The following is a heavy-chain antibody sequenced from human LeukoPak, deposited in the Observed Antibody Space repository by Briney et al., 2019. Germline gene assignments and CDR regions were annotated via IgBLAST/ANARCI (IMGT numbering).Heavy chain of an antibody. J-gene: IGHJ4*02. Sequence: GGSLRLSCAASGNYWMHWVRQAPGKGLVWVSHINSDGSWTSYADSVKGRFTISKDNAKNTVYLQTNSLRAEDTAVYYCVSFYETDWGRGTLVTVSS. D-gene: IGHD2/OR15-2a*01. CDR2: INSDGSWT. CDR3: VSFYETD. CDR1: GNYW. V-gene: IGHV3-74*01.